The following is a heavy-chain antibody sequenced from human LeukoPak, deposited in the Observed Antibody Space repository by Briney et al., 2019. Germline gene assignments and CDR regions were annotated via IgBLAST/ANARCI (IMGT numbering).Heavy chain of an antibody. CDR1: GFTFSSYG. CDR3: ARTLNYYFDY. J-gene: IGHJ4*02. V-gene: IGHV3-30*03. Sequence: GGSLRLSCAASGFTFSSYGMHWVRQAPGKGLEWVAVISYDGNNKYYADSVKGRFTISRDNSKNTLYLQMNSLRAEDTAVYYCARTLNYYFDYWGLGTLVTVSS. D-gene: IGHD1-20*01. CDR2: ISYDGNNK.